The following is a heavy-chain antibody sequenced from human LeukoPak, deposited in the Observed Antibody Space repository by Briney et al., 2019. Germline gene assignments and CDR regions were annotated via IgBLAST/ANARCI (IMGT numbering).Heavy chain of an antibody. CDR1: GGTFSSYA. D-gene: IGHD3-22*01. V-gene: IGHV1-69*04. Sequence: GSSVKVSCKASGGTFSSYAISWVRQAPGQGLEWMGRIIPILGIANYAQKFQGRVTITADKSTSTAYMELSSLRSEDTAVYYCARGPYDSSGYHFDYWGQGTLVTVSS. CDR3: ARGPYDSSGYHFDY. CDR2: IIPILGIA. J-gene: IGHJ4*02.